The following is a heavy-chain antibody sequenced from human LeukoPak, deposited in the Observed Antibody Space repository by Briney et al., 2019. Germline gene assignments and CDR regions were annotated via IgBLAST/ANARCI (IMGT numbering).Heavy chain of an antibody. CDR3: ARSIRKGWLDP. V-gene: IGHV4-59*08. Sequence: SETLSLTCTVSVGSISDYYWSWIRQSPGKGLEWIGYIYNSGSTNYNPSLKSRVTISVDTSKNRFSLKLSSVTAADTAVYYCARSIRKGWLDPWGQGTLVTVSS. CDR1: VGSISDYY. CDR2: IYNSGST. J-gene: IGHJ5*02.